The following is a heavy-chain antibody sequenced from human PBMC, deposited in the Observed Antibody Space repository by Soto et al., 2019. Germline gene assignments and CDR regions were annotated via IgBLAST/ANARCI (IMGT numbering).Heavy chain of an antibody. D-gene: IGHD6-13*01. CDR1: GFTVSTNY. J-gene: IGHJ4*02. CDR2: IYSGGST. V-gene: IGHV3-53*01. Sequence: GGSLRLSCADSGFTVSTNYMSWVRQAPGKGLEWVSVIYSGGSTYYADSVKGRFTISRDNSKNTLYLQMNSLRAEDTAVYYCARASIAAAGYYFDYWGQGTLVTVSS. CDR3: ARASIAAAGYYFDY.